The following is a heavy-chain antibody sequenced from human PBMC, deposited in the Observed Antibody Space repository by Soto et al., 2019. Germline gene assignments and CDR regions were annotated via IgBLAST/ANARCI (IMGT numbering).Heavy chain of an antibody. D-gene: IGHD3-3*01. CDR3: ARDSPGLWTPSDY. V-gene: IGHV3-48*02. Sequence: EVQLVASGGGLVQPGGSLRLSCAASGFTFSSYSMNWVRQAPGKGLVWISYISSSSSTIYYADSVKGRFTISRDNAKNSLYLQMNSLRDEDAAVYYCARDSPGLWTPSDYWGQGTLVTVSS. CDR2: ISSSSSTI. CDR1: GFTFSSYS. J-gene: IGHJ4*02.